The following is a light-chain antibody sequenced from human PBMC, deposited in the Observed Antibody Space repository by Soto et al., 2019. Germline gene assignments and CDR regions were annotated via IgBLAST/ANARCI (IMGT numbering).Light chain of an antibody. V-gene: IGLV1-47*01. Sequence: QPVLSQPPSASGAPGQRVTISCYGSSSNIGSNFVYWYQQLPGTAPKLLIYRTDQRPSGVPDRFSGSKPGASASLVISGLRSEDEADYYCAAWDNSLRWVFGGGTKLTVL. CDR2: RTD. CDR3: AAWDNSLRWV. CDR1: SSNIGSNF. J-gene: IGLJ3*02.